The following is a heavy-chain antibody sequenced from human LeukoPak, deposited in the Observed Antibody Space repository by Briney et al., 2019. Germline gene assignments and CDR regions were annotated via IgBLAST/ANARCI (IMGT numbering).Heavy chain of an antibody. CDR1: GSIFTSYW. CDR2: IYPGDSDT. CDR3: ARRIAARLTHFDY. V-gene: IGHV5-51*01. D-gene: IGHD6-6*01. J-gene: IGHJ4*02. Sequence: GAALEISCEGSGSIFTSYWIGWGRQLPGKGLKWMGIIYPGDSDTKYSPSFQGQVTISADKSISTAYLQWSSLKASDTAMYYCARRIAARLTHFDYWGQGTLVTVSP.